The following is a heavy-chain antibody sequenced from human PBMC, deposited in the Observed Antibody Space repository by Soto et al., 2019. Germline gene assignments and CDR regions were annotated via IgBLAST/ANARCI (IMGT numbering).Heavy chain of an antibody. J-gene: IGHJ5*02. Sequence: ASVKVSCKASGDTFTGYYMHWVRQAPGQGLEWMGWINPNSGGTNYAQKFQGRVTMTRDTSISTAYMELSRLRSDDTAVYYCARGPGIAAAGRGNWFDPWGQGTLVTVSS. CDR2: INPNSGGT. V-gene: IGHV1-2*02. CDR1: GDTFTGYY. CDR3: ARGPGIAAAGRGNWFDP. D-gene: IGHD6-13*01.